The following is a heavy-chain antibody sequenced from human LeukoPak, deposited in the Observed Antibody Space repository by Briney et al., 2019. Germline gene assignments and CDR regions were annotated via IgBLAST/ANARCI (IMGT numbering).Heavy chain of an antibody. J-gene: IGHJ4*02. CDR1: GFSFSNYA. CDR2: ISGSGGRT. CDR3: AKYWVYVDYGDY. Sequence: GGSVRLSCAASGFSFSNYAMTWVRQAPGKGLEWVSAISGSGGRTYYADSVKGRFTISRDNSKNTLSLQMNSLRAEDTAVYYCAKYWVYVDYGDYWGQGSLVSVS. V-gene: IGHV3-23*01. D-gene: IGHD4-17*01.